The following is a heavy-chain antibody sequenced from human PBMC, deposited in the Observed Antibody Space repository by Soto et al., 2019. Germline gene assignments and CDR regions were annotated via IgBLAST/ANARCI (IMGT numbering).Heavy chain of an antibody. V-gene: IGHV3-30*18. Sequence: QVQLVESGGGVVQPGRSLRLSCAASGFTFSSYGMHWVRQAPGKGLEWVAVISYDGSNKYYADSVKGRFTISRDNSKNTLYLQMNNLRAEDTAVYYCAKDGWLVPGDYWGQGTLVTVSS. CDR1: GFTFSSYG. D-gene: IGHD6-19*01. CDR2: ISYDGSNK. J-gene: IGHJ4*02. CDR3: AKDGWLVPGDY.